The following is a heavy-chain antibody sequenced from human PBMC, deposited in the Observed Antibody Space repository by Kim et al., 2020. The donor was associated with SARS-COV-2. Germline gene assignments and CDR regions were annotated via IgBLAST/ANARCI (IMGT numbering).Heavy chain of an antibody. CDR3: ARDLTRGSGSQGLDY. Sequence: DAGKGRFTSARENAKNSLYLQMNSLRAEDTAVYYCARDLTRGSGSQGLDYWGQGALVTVSS. J-gene: IGHJ4*02. D-gene: IGHD3-10*01. V-gene: IGHV3-48*03.